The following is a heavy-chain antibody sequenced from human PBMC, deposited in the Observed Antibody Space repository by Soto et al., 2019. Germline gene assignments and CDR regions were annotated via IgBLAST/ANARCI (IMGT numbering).Heavy chain of an antibody. J-gene: IGHJ5*02. V-gene: IGHV4-59*12. D-gene: IGHD2-2*01. Sequence: SETLSLTCTVSGGFLSKVYWSWVRQTPEAGLEWIGYIYYSGSTYYNPSLKSRVTISVDTSKNQFSLKLSSVTAADTAVYYCAREGSEVRYCSSTSCPNWFDPWGQGTLVTVSS. CDR2: IYYSGST. CDR3: AREGSEVRYCSSTSCPNWFDP. CDR1: GGFLSKVY.